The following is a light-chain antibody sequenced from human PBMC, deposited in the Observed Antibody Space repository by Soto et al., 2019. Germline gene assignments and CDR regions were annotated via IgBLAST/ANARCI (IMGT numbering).Light chain of an antibody. CDR1: SSDIGAYDY. Sequence: QSALTQPASVSGSPGQSITISCTGTSSDIGAYDYVSWFQQHPGKAPKLIIYDVTTRPSGVSNRFSGSKSGNTASLTISGLQAEDEADYYCTSYISTITGVVFGGGTKVTVL. J-gene: IGLJ2*01. V-gene: IGLV2-14*01. CDR2: DVT. CDR3: TSYISTITGVV.